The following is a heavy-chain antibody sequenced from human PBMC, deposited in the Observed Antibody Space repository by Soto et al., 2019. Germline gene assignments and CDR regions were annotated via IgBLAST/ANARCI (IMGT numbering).Heavy chain of an antibody. CDR3: TFTGVTTVTPKHYYYYYMDV. J-gene: IGHJ6*03. V-gene: IGHV3-23*01. CDR1: GFTFSSYA. CDR2: ISGSGGST. Sequence: GGSLRLSCAASGFTFSSYAMSWVRQAPGKGLEWVSAISGSGGSTYYADSVKGRFTISRDNSKNTLYLQMNSLRAEDTAVYYCTFTGVTTVTPKHYYYYYMDVWGKGTTVTVSS. D-gene: IGHD4-17*01.